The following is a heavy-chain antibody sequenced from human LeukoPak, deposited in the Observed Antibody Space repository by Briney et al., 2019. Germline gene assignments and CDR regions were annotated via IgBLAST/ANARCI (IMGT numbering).Heavy chain of an antibody. CDR2: IYYSGST. D-gene: IGHD2-15*01. V-gene: IGHV4-30-4*07. CDR1: GGSISSGGYS. CDR3: ARVVDCSGGSCYSSNWFDP. J-gene: IGHJ5*02. Sequence: PSETLSLTCTVSGGSISSGGYSWSWIRQPPGKGLEWIGYIYYSGSTYYNPSLKSRVTISVDTSKNQFSLKLSSVTAADTAVYYCARVVDCSGGSCYSSNWFDPWGQGTLVTVSS.